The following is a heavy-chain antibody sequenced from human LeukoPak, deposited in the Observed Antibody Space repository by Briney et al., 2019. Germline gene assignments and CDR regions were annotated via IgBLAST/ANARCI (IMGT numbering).Heavy chain of an antibody. V-gene: IGHV3-30*18. Sequence: GGSLRLSCAASGFTFSSYGMHGVRQAPGKGLEWVAVISYDGSNKYYADSVKGRFTISRDNSKNTLYLQMNSLRAEDTAVYYCAKDHHYYGSGSYLDYWGQGTLVTVSS. CDR3: AKDHHYYGSGSYLDY. CDR2: ISYDGSNK. D-gene: IGHD3-10*01. CDR1: GFTFSSYG. J-gene: IGHJ4*02.